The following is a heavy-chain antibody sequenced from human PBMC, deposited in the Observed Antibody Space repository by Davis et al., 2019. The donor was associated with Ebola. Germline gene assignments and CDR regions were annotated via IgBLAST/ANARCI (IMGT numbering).Heavy chain of an antibody. J-gene: IGHJ5*02. CDR1: GGSISSHY. CDR3: ARVGLDSSSPDHYDISTGIDP. Sequence: GSLRLSCTVSGGSISSHYWSWLRQPPGKGLEWIGYIYYNGRINYNPSLKSRVTISVDTSKNQFSLKLSSVTAADTAVYYCARVGLDSSSPDHYDISTGIDPWGQGTLVTVSS. D-gene: IGHD3-9*01. V-gene: IGHV4-59*11. CDR2: IYYNGRI.